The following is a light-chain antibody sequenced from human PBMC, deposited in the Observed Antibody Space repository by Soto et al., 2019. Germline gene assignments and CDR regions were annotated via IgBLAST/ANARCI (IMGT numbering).Light chain of an antibody. CDR1: SSNIGSNY. V-gene: IGLV1-47*01. Sequence: QLVLTQPPSASGTTGQRVTISCSGSSSNIGSNYVYWYQQLPGTAPKLLIYRNNQRPSGVPDRFSGSKSGTSASLAISGLRSEDEADYYCAAWDDSLSAPWVFGGGTKVTVL. J-gene: IGLJ3*02. CDR3: AAWDDSLSAPWV. CDR2: RNN.